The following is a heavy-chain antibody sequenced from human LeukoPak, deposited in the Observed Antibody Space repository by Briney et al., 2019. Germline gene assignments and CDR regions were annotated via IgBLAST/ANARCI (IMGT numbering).Heavy chain of an antibody. D-gene: IGHD5-18*01. CDR2: ISSSGSTI. CDR3: GRDRVGGRGYSLDY. CDR1: GFTFSSYE. J-gene: IGHJ4*02. Sequence: GGSLRLSCTASGFTFSSYEMNWVRQAPGKGLEWVTYISSSGSTIYYADYVKGRFTVSRDNAKNSLYLQMNNLRAEDTALYYCGRDRVGGRGYSLDYLGQGTLVTVSS. V-gene: IGHV3-48*03.